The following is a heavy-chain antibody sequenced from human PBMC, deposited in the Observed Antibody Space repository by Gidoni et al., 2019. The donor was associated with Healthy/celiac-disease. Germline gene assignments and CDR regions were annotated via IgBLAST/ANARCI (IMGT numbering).Heavy chain of an antibody. CDR3: ARVGSVLRFLEWLTRGNDAFDI. Sequence: EVPLVESGGGLVQPGGSLRLSCAASGFTCSSYWMSWVRQAPGKGLEWVANIKQVGSEKYYGDSVKGRFTISRDNAKNSLYLQMNSLRAEDTAVYYCARVGSVLRFLEWLTRGNDAFDIWGQGTMVTVSS. CDR1: GFTCSSYW. J-gene: IGHJ3*02. CDR2: IKQVGSEK. V-gene: IGHV3-7*01. D-gene: IGHD3-3*01.